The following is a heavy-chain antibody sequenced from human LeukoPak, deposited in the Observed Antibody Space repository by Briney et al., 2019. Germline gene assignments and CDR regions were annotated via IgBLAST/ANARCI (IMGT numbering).Heavy chain of an antibody. J-gene: IGHJ4*02. CDR1: GFTFSSYA. CDR2: ISYDGSNK. V-gene: IGHV3-30-3*01. Sequence: GGSLRLSCAASGFTFSSYAMHWVRQAPGKGLEWVAVISYDGSNKDYADSVKGRFTISRDNSKNTLYVQMNSLRAEDTAVYYCAKDRLNFDYWGQGTLVTVSS. CDR3: AKDRLNFDY.